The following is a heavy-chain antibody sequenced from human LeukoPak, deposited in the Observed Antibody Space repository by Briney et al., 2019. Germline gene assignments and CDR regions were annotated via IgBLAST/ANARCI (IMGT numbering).Heavy chain of an antibody. CDR2: INSDGSST. CDR3: ARVRYSSSWYGPSFDY. J-gene: IGHJ4*02. Sequence: GGSLRLSCAASGFTFSSYWMHWIRQAPGKGLVWVSRINSDGSSTSYADSVKGRFTISRDNAKNTLYLQMNSLRAEDTAVYYCARVRYSSSWYGPSFDYWGQGTLVTVSS. CDR1: GFTFSSYW. D-gene: IGHD6-13*01. V-gene: IGHV3-74*01.